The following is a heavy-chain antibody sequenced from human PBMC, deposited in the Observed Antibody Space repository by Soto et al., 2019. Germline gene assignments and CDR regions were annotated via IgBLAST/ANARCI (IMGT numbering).Heavy chain of an antibody. J-gene: IGHJ4*02. CDR3: ARDDGGGGYCSGGSCLQGGLPGY. D-gene: IGHD2-15*01. Sequence: QVQLQQWGAGLLKPSETLSLTCAVYGGSFSGYYWSWIRQPPGKGLEWIGEINHSGSTNYNPALKSRVTISVETSKNPFSLKLSSVTAADTAVYYCARDDGGGGYCSGGSCLQGGLPGYWGQGTLVTVSS. V-gene: IGHV4-34*01. CDR1: GGSFSGYY. CDR2: INHSGST.